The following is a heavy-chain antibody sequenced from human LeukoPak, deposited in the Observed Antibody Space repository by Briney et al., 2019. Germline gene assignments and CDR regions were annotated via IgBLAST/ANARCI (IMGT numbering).Heavy chain of an antibody. Sequence: PSETLSLTCAVYGGSFSGYYWSWIRQPPGKGLEWIGETNHSGSTNYNPSLKSRVTISVDTSKNQFSLKLSSVTAADTAVYHCARGLGLLPYYYYGMDVWGQGTTVTVSS. CDR2: TNHSGST. CDR1: GGSFSGYY. CDR3: ARGLGLLPYYYYGMDV. J-gene: IGHJ6*02. V-gene: IGHV4-34*01. D-gene: IGHD2/OR15-2a*01.